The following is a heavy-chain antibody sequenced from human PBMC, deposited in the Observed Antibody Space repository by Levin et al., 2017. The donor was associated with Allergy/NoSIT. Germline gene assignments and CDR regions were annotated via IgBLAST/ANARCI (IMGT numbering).Heavy chain of an antibody. V-gene: IGHV3-30-3*02. Sequence: KGLVWVAVISHDGSNKYYADPVKGRFIISRDNSKNTLYLQMNSLRAEDTAVYYCANLYSSGWTGFDYWGQGTLVTVSS. CDR2: ISHDGSNK. CDR3: ANLYSSGWTGFDY. D-gene: IGHD6-19*01. J-gene: IGHJ4*02.